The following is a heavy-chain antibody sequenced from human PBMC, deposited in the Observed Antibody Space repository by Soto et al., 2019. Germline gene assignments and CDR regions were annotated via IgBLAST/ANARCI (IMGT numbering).Heavy chain of an antibody. D-gene: IGHD2-2*01. CDR1: GGSFSCYY. V-gene: IGHV4-34*01. CDR2: INHSGST. J-gene: IGHJ4*01. CDR3: ARGGDIVVVRAAAPRDFDC. Sequence: SSETLALSCAVYGGSFSCYYWSWIRQPPGKGLEWIGEINHSGSTNYNPSLKSRVTISVDTSKNQFSLKLSSVTAADTAVYYCARGGDIVVVRAAAPRDFDCWGHVTLGTSSS.